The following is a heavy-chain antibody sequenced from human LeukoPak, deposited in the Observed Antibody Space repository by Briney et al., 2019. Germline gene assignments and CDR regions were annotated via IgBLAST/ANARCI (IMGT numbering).Heavy chain of an antibody. Sequence: SETLSLTCTVSGGSISSSSYYWGWIRQPPGKGMEWLGSIYYSGSTYYNPSLKSRVTISVDTSKNQFSLKLSSVTAADTAVYYCARDSFSSGWYPDYWGQGTLVTVSS. V-gene: IGHV4-39*07. CDR3: ARDSFSSGWYPDY. CDR2: IYYSGST. D-gene: IGHD6-19*01. J-gene: IGHJ4*02. CDR1: GGSISSSSYY.